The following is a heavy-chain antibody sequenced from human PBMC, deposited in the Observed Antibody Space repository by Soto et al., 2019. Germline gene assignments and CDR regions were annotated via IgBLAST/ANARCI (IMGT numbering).Heavy chain of an antibody. J-gene: IGHJ4*02. Sequence: QVQLVESGGGVVQPGRSLRLSCAASGFTFSSYGMHWVRQAPGKGLEWVAVISYDGSNKYYADSVKGRFTISRDNSKNTLYLQMNSLRAEDTAVYYCAKDSSSSEIDYWGQGTLVTVSS. V-gene: IGHV3-30*18. CDR2: ISYDGSNK. D-gene: IGHD6-6*01. CDR3: AKDSSSSEIDY. CDR1: GFTFSSYG.